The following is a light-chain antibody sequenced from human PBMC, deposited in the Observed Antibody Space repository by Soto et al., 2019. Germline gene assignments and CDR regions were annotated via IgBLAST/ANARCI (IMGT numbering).Light chain of an antibody. CDR1: QSVSSSY. CDR3: QQYGDWPPDT. Sequence: EIVLTQSPGTLSLSPGERATLSCRASQSVSSSYLAWYQQKPGQAPRLLIYGASSRATGIPDRFSGSGSGTEFTLTISGLQSEDFAVYYCQQYGDWPPDTFGQGTKVDI. V-gene: IGKV3-20*01. CDR2: GAS. J-gene: IGKJ2*01.